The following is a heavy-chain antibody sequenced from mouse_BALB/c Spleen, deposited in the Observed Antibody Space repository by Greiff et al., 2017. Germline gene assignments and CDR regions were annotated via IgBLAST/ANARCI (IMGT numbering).Heavy chain of an antibody. CDR2: ISYSGST. Sequence: EVKLMESGPGLVKPSQSLSLTCTVTGYSITSDYAWNWIRQFPGNKLEWMGYISYSGSTSYNPSLKSRISITRDTSKNQFFLQLNSVTTEDTATYYCASGNSYFDYWGQGTTLTVSS. CDR3: ASGNSYFDY. D-gene: IGHD2-1*01. CDR1: GYSITSDYA. J-gene: IGHJ2*01. V-gene: IGHV3-2*02.